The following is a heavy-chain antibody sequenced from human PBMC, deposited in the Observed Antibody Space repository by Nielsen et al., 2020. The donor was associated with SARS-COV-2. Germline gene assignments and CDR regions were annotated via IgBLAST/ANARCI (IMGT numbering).Heavy chain of an antibody. J-gene: IGHJ3*02. CDR2: IYYSGST. CDR3: ARVGIQLKDPKGAFDI. D-gene: IGHD5-18*01. CDR1: GGSISSYY. Sequence: SETLSLTCIVSGGSISSYYWSWIRQPPGKGLEWIGYIYYSGSTNYNPSLKSRVTISVDTSKNQFSLKLSSVTAADTAVYYCARVGIQLKDPKGAFDIWGQGTMVTVSS. V-gene: IGHV4-59*01.